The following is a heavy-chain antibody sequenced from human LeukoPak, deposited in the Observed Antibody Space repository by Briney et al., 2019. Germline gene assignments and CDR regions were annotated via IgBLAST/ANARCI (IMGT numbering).Heavy chain of an antibody. CDR2: ISGSGSYT. CDR1: GFTVSDYS. D-gene: IGHD1-14*01. CDR3: ARDRGNQRGYYYYYMDV. Sequence: GGSLRLSCAASGFTVSDYSMAWVRQAPGKGLEWVSAISGSGSYTDYADSVKGRFTISKDNSKNTLYMRMNSLRAEDTAVYYCARDRGNQRGYYYYYMDVWGKGTTVTVSS. J-gene: IGHJ6*03. V-gene: IGHV3-23*01.